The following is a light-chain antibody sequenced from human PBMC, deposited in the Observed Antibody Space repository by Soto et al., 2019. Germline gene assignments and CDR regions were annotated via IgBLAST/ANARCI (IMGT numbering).Light chain of an antibody. V-gene: IGLV1-47*01. CDR2: WSD. CDR3: AAWDDRLSGRL. J-gene: IGLJ3*02. Sequence: QSVLTQPPSASGTPGQRVTISCSGSTSNIGSNSVFWYQQLPGRAPKLLIYWSDHRPSGVPDRFSGSRSGTSGSLAISGRRSEDEGDYYCAAWDDRLSGRLFGGGTKVTVL. CDR1: TSNIGSNS.